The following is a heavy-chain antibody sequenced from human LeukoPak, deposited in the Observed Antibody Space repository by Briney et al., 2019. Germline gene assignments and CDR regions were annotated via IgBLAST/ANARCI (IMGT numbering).Heavy chain of an antibody. J-gene: IGHJ4*02. V-gene: IGHV1-69*01. D-gene: IGHD4-17*01. CDR1: GGTFSSYA. CDR3: ARLEITTVTTSDY. CDR2: IIPIFGTA. Sequence: SVKVSCKASGGTFSSYAISWVRQAPGQGLEWMGGIIPIFGTANYAQKFQGRVTITADESTSTAYMELSNLRSEDTAVYYCARLEITTVTTSDYWGQGTLVTVSS.